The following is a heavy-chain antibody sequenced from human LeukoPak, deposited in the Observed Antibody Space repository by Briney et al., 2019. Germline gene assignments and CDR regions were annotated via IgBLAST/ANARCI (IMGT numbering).Heavy chain of an antibody. CDR2: IFPSGGGI. Sequence: GGSLRLSCAASGFTFSTFAMIWVRQPPGKGLEWVSSIFPSGGGIHYADSVKGRFTISRDNSKNTLYLQMNSLRAEDTAVYYCAKDRYGGYGRDDAFDIWGQGTMVTVSS. CDR3: AKDRYGGYGRDDAFDI. CDR1: GFTFSTFA. J-gene: IGHJ3*02. D-gene: IGHD5-12*01. V-gene: IGHV3-23*01.